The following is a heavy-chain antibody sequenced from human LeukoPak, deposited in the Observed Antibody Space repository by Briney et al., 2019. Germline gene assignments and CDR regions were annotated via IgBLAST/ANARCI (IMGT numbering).Heavy chain of an antibody. V-gene: IGHV3-NL1*01. J-gene: IGHJ4*02. D-gene: IGHD3-10*01. CDR2: ISSGGGNS. CDR3: ARDPTSGGFGGLYY. Sequence: GGSLRLSCAASGFTFSSYGMHWVRQAPGKGLEWVSVISSGGGNSYYADSVKGRFTISRDNSRNTVYLQMNRLRAEDTAVYFCARDPTSGGFGGLYYWGQGTLVTVSS. CDR1: GFTFSSYG.